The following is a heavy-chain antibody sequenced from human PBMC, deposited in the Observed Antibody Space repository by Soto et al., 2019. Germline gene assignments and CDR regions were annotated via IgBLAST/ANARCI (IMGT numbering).Heavy chain of an antibody. Sequence: GSGPTLVTPTQPLTLTCTFSGLSLTTSGVGLDWIRQPPGTALEWLALIYWHDDTRYRPSLKSRLTITKDTSNNQVVSTRTNMDPVATATYYCAHRTDSRGYYYCFDYWGQGTRVTVS. CDR2: IYWHDDT. D-gene: IGHD3-22*01. CDR1: GLSLTTSGVG. V-gene: IGHV2-5*01. J-gene: IGHJ4*02. CDR3: AHRTDSRGYYYCFDY.